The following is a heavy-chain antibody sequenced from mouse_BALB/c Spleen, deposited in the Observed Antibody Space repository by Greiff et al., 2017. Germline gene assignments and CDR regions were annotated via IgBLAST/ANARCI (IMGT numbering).Heavy chain of an antibody. J-gene: IGHJ1*01. V-gene: IGHV1S137*01. CDR2: ISTYYGDA. D-gene: IGHD1-1*01. Sequence: VKLMESGAELVRPGVSVKISCKGSGYTFTDYAMHWVKQSHAKSLEWIGVISTYYGDASYNQKFKGKATMTVDKSSSTAYMELARLTSEDSAIYYCARSYGSSYWYFDVWGAGTTVTVSS. CDR1: GYTFTDYA. CDR3: ARSYGSSYWYFDV.